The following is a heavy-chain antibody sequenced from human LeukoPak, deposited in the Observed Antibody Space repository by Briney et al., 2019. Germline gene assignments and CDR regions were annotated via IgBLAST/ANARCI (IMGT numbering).Heavy chain of an antibody. J-gene: IGHJ6*02. V-gene: IGHV1-69*13. Sequence: SVKVSCKTSGGTFNNYAINWVRQAPGQGLEWMGGIIPLFRAANYAQNFQGRVTITADESTRTAYMELSSLRSEDTAVYYCARIMEYCSSTSCYYGMDVWGQGTTVTVSS. CDR3: ARIMEYCSSTSCYYGMDV. D-gene: IGHD2-2*01. CDR2: IIPLFRAA. CDR1: GGTFNNYA.